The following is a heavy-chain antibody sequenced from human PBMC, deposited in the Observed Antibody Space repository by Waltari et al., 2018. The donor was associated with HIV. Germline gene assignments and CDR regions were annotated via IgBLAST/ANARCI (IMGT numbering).Heavy chain of an antibody. D-gene: IGHD4-17*01. CDR2: IYSGGST. CDR1: GFTVSSNH. CDR3: ARDYGGNSFYYYYAMDV. J-gene: IGHJ6*02. V-gene: IGHV3-66*01. Sequence: EVQLVESGGGLVQPGGSLRLSCAASGFTVSSNHMSWVRQAPGKGVEWVAVIYSGGSTYYADSVKGRFTISRDNSKNTLYLQMNSLRAEDTAVYYCARDYGGNSFYYYYAMDVWGQGTTVTVSS.